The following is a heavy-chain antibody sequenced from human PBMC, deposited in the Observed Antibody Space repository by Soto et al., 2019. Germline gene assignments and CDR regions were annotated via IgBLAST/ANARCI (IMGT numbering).Heavy chain of an antibody. CDR2: TSTSHGHT. CDR1: GYAFNTYG. Sequence: QVQLIQSGAEVKRPGASRTGSCRASGYAFNTYGVSWVRQSPGQGLESLRWTSTSHGHTNFVHNFQGRVTLTTDRSTTAAYIEMSSYTSDETDVYYCVRVLTAAGPCFDLCGQGNLVAVA. D-gene: IGHD2-2*01. V-gene: IGHV1-18*01. J-gene: IGHJ5*02. CDR3: VRVLTAAGPCFDL.